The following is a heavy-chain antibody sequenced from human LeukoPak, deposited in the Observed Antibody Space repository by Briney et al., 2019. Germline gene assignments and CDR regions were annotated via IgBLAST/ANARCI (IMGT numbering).Heavy chain of an antibody. CDR2: IIPIFGTA. CDR1: GGTFSSYA. J-gene: IGHJ4*02. Sequence: SVKVSCKASGGTFSSYAVSWVRQAPGQGLEWMGGIIPIFGTANYAQKFQGRVTITTDESTSTAYMELSSLRSEDTAVYYCARVGGYSSSSGLDYWGQGTLVTVSS. CDR3: ARVGGYSSSSGLDY. V-gene: IGHV1-69*05. D-gene: IGHD6-6*01.